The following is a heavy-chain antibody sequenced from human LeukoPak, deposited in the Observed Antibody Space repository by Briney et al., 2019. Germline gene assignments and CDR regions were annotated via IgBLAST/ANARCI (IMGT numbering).Heavy chain of an antibody. J-gene: IGHJ4*02. V-gene: IGHV2-5*02. Sequence: SGPTLVKPTQTLTLTCTFSGFSLSSSGVGVGWIRQPPGKALEWVAVIYWDDDKRYSPSLKSRLAISKDTSKNQVVLTMTNVDPVDTATYYCAHKMRPRWEMATIGGFDYWGQGTLVTVSS. D-gene: IGHD5-24*01. CDR2: IYWDDDK. CDR1: GFSLSSSGVG. CDR3: AHKMRPRWEMATIGGFDY.